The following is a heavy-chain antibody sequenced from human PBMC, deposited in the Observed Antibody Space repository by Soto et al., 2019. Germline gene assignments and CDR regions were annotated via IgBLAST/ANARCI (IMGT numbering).Heavy chain of an antibody. CDR1: GGSISSYY. CDR3: ARGGSGNYYLTMDV. CDR2: IYYSGST. J-gene: IGHJ6*02. V-gene: IGHV4-59*01. Sequence: SETLSLTCTVSGGSISSYYWSWIRQPPGKGLEWIGYIYYSGSTNYNPSLKSRVTISVDTSKNQFSLKLSSVTAADTAVYYCARGGSGNYYLTMDVWGQGTTVTVSS. D-gene: IGHD3-10*01.